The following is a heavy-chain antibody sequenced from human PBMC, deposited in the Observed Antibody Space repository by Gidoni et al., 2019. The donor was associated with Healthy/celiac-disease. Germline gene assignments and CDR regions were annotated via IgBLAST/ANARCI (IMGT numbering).Heavy chain of an antibody. V-gene: IGHV1-2*04. J-gene: IGHJ6*02. CDR3: ARGSRYYYGSGSPPGYYYYGMDV. Sequence: QVQLVQSGAEVKKPGASVKVSCKASGYTFTGYYMHWVRQAPGQGLEWMGWINPNSGGTNYAQKFQGWVTMTRDTSISTAYMELSRLRSDDTAVYYCARGSRYYYGSGSPPGYYYYGMDVWGQGTTVTVSS. D-gene: IGHD3-10*01. CDR1: GYTFTGYY. CDR2: INPNSGGT.